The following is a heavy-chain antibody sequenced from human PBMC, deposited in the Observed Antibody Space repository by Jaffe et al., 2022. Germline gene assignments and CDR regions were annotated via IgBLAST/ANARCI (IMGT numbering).Heavy chain of an antibody. J-gene: IGHJ2*01. V-gene: IGHV3-13*01. CDR3: ARGHDYGDYWLNWYFDL. Sequence: EVQLVESGGGLVQPGGSLRLSCAASGFTFSSYDMHWVRQATGKGLEWVSAIGTAGDTYYPGSVKGRFTISRENAKNSLYLQMNSLRAGDTAVYYCARGHDYGDYWLNWYFDLWGRGTLVTVSS. CDR1: GFTFSSYD. D-gene: IGHD4-17*01. CDR2: IGTAGDT.